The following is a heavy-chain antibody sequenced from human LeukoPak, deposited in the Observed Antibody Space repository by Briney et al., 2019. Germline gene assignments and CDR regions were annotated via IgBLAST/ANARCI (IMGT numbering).Heavy chain of an antibody. CDR3: ANPPLLFLAESYGMDV. V-gene: IGHV3-23*01. CDR2: ISPSSDYT. D-gene: IGHD3-10*01. Sequence: GGSLRLSCAASGLTFSSYSMNWVRQAPGKGLEWVSGISPSSDYTYYADSVKGRFTISRDNSKNTLYLQMSTLRAEDTAIYYCANPPLLFLAESYGMDVWGPGTTVTVSS. CDR1: GLTFSSYS. J-gene: IGHJ6*02.